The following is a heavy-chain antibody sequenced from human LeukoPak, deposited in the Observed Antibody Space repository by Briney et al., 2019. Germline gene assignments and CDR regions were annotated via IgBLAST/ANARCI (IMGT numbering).Heavy chain of an antibody. CDR1: GFTFSDYW. J-gene: IGHJ4*02. CDR3: AREYIEWETLFEY. D-gene: IGHD1-26*01. V-gene: IGHV3-7*01. Sequence: PGGSLRLSCAASGFTFSDYWMSWVRQPPGKGLEWVANIKEDGSDKHKYYVDSVKGRFTISRDNAKNSLYLQMNILRAEDTAVYYCAREYIEWETLFEYWGQGTLVTVSS. CDR2: IKEDGSDK.